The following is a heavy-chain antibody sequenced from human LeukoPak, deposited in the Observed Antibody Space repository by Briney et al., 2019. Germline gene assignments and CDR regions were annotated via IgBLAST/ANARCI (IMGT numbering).Heavy chain of an antibody. CDR2: IKQDESEK. CDR1: GFTLSTYW. D-gene: IGHD3-10*01. J-gene: IGHJ4*02. CDR3: ARVFVRDEGSPYRPFDY. V-gene: IGHV3-7*01. Sequence: GGSLRLSCAASGFTLSTYWMSWVRQAPGKGLQWVANIKQDESEKYYVDSVKGRFTISRDNAENSLYLQMNNLRAEDTAIYYCARVFVRDEGSPYRPFDYWGQGTLVTVSP.